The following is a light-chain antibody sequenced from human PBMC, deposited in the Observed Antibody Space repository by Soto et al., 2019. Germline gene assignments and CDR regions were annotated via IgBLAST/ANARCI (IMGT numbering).Light chain of an antibody. CDR1: QAVPNN. CDR3: QKVNTYPRT. J-gene: IGKJ4*01. Sequence: DIHWTQSPYFLSASVGDRVTITCRPSQAVPNNIAWYQQKPGKPPKLLIYEESTLHSGVPSRFSGRKSGTQFTLTIDSRQPEDFATSYCQKVNTYPRTFGGGTKVEIK. V-gene: IGKV1-9*01. CDR2: EES.